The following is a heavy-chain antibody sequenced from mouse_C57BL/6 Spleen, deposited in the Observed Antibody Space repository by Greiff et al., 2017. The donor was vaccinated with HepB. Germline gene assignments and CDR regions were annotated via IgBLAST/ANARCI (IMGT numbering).Heavy chain of an antibody. CDR1: GYTFTSYW. CDR2: INPSNGGT. Sequence: QVQLQQPGTELVKPGASVKLSCKASGYTFTSYWMHWVKQRPGQGLEWIGNINPSNGGTNYNEKFKSKATLTVDKSSSTAYIQLSSLTSEDSAVYYCARSPIYYYGSSYYFDYWGQGTTLTVSS. D-gene: IGHD1-1*01. J-gene: IGHJ2*01. CDR3: ARSPIYYYGSSYYFDY. V-gene: IGHV1-53*01.